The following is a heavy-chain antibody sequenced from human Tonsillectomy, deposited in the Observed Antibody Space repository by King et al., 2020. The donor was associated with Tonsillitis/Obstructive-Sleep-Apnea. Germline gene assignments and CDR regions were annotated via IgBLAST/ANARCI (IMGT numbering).Heavy chain of an antibody. J-gene: IGHJ4*02. CDR3: AREGEFSSTNYFDY. D-gene: IGHD6-6*01. CDR2: IYYSGST. Sequence: QLQESGPGLVKPSETLALTCTVSGGSISSSAYYWGWIRQPPGKGLKWIGSIYYSGSTHYNPSLKSRVTISVDTSKNQFSLKLSSVTAADTAVYYFAREGEFSSTNYFDYWGQGTLVTVSS. CDR1: GGSISSSAYY. V-gene: IGHV4-39*02.